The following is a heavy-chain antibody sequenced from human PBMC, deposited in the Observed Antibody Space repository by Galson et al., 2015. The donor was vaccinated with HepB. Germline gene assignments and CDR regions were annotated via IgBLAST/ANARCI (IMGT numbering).Heavy chain of an antibody. CDR1: GFTFSSYG. CDR2: ISYDGSNK. V-gene: IGHV3-30*18. Sequence: SLRLSCAASGFTFSSYGMHWVRQAPGKGLEWVAVISYDGSNKYYADSVKGRFTISRDNSKNTLYLQMNSLRAEDTAVYYCAKDRRYDFSYGMDVWGQGTTVTVSS. CDR3: AKDRRYDFSYGMDV. D-gene: IGHD3-3*01. J-gene: IGHJ6*02.